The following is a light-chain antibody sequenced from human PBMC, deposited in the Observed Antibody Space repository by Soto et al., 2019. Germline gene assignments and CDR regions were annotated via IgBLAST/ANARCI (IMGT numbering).Light chain of an antibody. Sequence: EILLTQSPATLSVSPGEXATLSCRASQSVSSNLAWYQQKPGQAPRIIIDGASNRATGIPARFSGSGSGTDCTLTISSLEPEDFAVYFCQQRSSWPLTLGGGTKVDIK. CDR3: QQRSSWPLT. V-gene: IGKV3-11*01. CDR1: QSVSSN. J-gene: IGKJ4*02. CDR2: GAS.